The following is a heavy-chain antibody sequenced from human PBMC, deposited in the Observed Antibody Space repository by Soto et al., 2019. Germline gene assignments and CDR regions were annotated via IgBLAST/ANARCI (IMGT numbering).Heavy chain of an antibody. D-gene: IGHD3-10*02. V-gene: IGHV1-69*01. CDR2: IIPIFRSS. Sequence: ASVXVSCKACRGTFTGDAFICFRRAPGQGLECIGGIIPIFRSSNFAQKLQGRLTILADASAGTAYMEMSSLRSDDTAIYYCAQDVGFKQNMFVFEIWGQGTLVKVYS. CDR1: RGTFTGDA. J-gene: IGHJ4*02. CDR3: AQDVGFKQNMFVFEI.